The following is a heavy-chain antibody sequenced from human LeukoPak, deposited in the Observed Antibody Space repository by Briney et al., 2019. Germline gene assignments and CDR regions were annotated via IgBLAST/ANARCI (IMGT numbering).Heavy chain of an antibody. CDR1: GFTFSSYG. D-gene: IGHD2/OR15-2a*01. V-gene: IGHV3-23*01. CDR2: ITGRGEHI. CDR3: AKDLDSTGRYESPEDY. Sequence: GGSLRLSCTASGFTFSSYGMNWVRQAPGKGLEWVSGITGRGEHIFYAGSVKGRFTISRDNSKNTLYLQMNSLRAEDTAVYYCAKDLDSTGRYESPEDYWGQGTLVTVSS. J-gene: IGHJ4*02.